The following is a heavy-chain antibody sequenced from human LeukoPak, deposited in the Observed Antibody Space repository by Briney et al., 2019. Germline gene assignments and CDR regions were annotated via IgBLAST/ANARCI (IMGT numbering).Heavy chain of an antibody. CDR1: GGSISSYY. CDR2: IYYSGST. V-gene: IGHV4-59*01. J-gene: IGHJ4*02. CDR3: ARGLPGLLYYFDY. D-gene: IGHD1-26*01. Sequence: PSETLSLTCTVSGGSISSYYWSWLRQPPGKGLEWIGHIYYSGSTNYNPSLKSRATISVDTSKNQFSLKLSSVSAADTAVYYCARGLPGLLYYFDYWGQGTLATVSS.